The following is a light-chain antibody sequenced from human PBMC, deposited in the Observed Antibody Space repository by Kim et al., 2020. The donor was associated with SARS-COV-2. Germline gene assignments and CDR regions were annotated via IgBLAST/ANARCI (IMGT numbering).Light chain of an antibody. CDR1: QAISNY. J-gene: IGKJ4*01. CDR3: QQYYDYPLT. V-gene: IGKV1-8*01. CDR2: AAS. Sequence: AATGDRVTITCRASQAISNYLAWYQQKSGEVPKVLIYAASALQSGVPSRFNGSGSGTDFTLTISRLQFEDLATYYCQQYYDYPLTFGGGTKVDIK.